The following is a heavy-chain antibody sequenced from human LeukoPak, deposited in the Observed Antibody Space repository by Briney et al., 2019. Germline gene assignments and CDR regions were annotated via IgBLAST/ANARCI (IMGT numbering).Heavy chain of an antibody. V-gene: IGHV1-8*01. CDR1: GYTFTSYD. CDR3: ARGGRGYSGYDRGDFDY. D-gene: IGHD5-12*01. J-gene: IGHJ4*02. CDR2: MNPNSSNT. Sequence: ASVKVSCKASGYTFTSYDIDWVRQATGQGLEWMGWMNPNSSNTGYAQKFQGRVTMTRNTSISTAYMELSSLRSEDTAVYYCARGGRGYSGYDRGDFDYWGQGTLVTVSS.